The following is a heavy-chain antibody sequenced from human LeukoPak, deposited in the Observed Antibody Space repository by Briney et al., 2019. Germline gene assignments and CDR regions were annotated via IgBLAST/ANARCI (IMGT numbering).Heavy chain of an antibody. Sequence: PSETLSLTCTVSVGSISSSTYYWGWIRQPPGKGLEWIGSIYYSGSTYSNPSLKSRVTVSVDTSKSQFSLKLNSVTAADTAVYYCARQEQQLGYFDSWGQGTLVTVSS. J-gene: IGHJ4*02. V-gene: IGHV4-39*01. CDR3: ARQEQQLGYFDS. CDR1: VGSISSSTYY. CDR2: IYYSGST. D-gene: IGHD6-13*01.